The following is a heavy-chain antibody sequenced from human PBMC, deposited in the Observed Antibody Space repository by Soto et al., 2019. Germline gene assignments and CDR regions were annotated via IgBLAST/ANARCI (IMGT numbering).Heavy chain of an antibody. V-gene: IGHV1-69*08. D-gene: IGHD4-17*01. CDR1: GGTFSSYT. CDR3: ARDPNATTVTTDL. Sequence: QVQLVQSGAEVKKPGSSVKVSSKTSGGTFSSYTISWVRQAPGQGLEWMGRIIPILGIANYAQKFQGRVTITADKSTSTAYMELSSLRSEDTAVYYCARDPNATTVTTDLWGRGTLVTVSS. CDR2: IIPILGIA. J-gene: IGHJ2*01.